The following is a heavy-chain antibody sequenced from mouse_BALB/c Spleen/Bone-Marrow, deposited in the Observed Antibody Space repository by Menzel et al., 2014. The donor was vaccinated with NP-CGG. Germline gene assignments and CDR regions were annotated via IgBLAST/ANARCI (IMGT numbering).Heavy chain of an antibody. CDR3: AREGGGLGHFDY. Sequence: DVKLVESGPGLVKPSQTVSLTCTVTGISITTGNYRWSWIRQFPGNKLDWIGYIYYSGTITYNPSLTSRTTITRDTSKNQFFLEMNSLTAEDTATYYCAREGGGLGHFDYWGQGTTHTVSS. CDR1: GISITTGNYR. V-gene: IGHV3-5*02. J-gene: IGHJ2*01. CDR2: IYYSGTI. D-gene: IGHD4-1*01.